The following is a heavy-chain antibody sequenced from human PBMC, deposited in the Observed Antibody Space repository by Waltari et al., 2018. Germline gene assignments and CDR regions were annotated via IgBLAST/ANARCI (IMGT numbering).Heavy chain of an antibody. Sequence: QVQLQESGPGLVKPSETLSLTCAVSGYSISSGYYWGWIRQPPGKGLEWIGSIYHSGSTYYNPSLKSRVTISVDTSKNQFSLKLSSVTAADTAVYYCARQVDYIWGSYPDYWGQGTLVTVSS. CDR3: ARQVDYIWGSYPDY. CDR2: IYHSGST. V-gene: IGHV4-38-2*01. J-gene: IGHJ4*02. D-gene: IGHD3-16*01. CDR1: GYSISSGYY.